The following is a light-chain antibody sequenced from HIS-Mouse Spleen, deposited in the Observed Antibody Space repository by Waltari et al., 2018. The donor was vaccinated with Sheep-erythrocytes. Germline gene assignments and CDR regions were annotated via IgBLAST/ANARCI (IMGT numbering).Light chain of an antibody. CDR1: SSNVGGNTY. Sequence: QSALPQHPSASGSPGQSATIPCTATSSNVGGNTYVSWYQQHPGKAPKLMIYEVSKRPSGVPDRFSGSKSGNTASLTVSGLQAEDEADYYCSSYAGSNNWVFGGGTKLTVL. V-gene: IGLV2-8*01. CDR3: SSYAGSNNWV. J-gene: IGLJ3*02. CDR2: EVS.